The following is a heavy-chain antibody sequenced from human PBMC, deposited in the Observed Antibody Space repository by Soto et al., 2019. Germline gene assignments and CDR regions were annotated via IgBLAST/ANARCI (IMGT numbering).Heavy chain of an antibody. CDR3: ARDQRGSSSLHYYYYYGMDV. Sequence: SGGSLRLSCAASGFTFSSYAMHWVRQAPGKGLEWVAVISYDGSNKYYADSVKGRFTISRDNSKNTLYLQMNSLRAEDTAVYYCARDQRGSSSLHYYYYYGMDVWGQGTTVTVSS. V-gene: IGHV3-30-3*01. CDR2: ISYDGSNK. CDR1: GFTFSSYA. J-gene: IGHJ6*02. D-gene: IGHD6-6*01.